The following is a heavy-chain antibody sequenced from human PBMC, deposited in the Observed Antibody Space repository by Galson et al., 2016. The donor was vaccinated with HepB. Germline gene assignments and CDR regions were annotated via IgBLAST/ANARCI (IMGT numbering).Heavy chain of an antibody. Sequence: ETLSLTCTVSGGSVRNGSHYWSWIRQPPGKGLEWIGCVYYSGGTNYNPSLKSRVTISVDTSKNQFSLKLRSVTAADTAVYYCATYYYDNYGYYPYWGQGNLVTVSS. CDR3: ATYYYDNYGYYPY. CDR2: VYYSGGT. D-gene: IGHD3-22*01. CDR1: GGSVRNGSHY. J-gene: IGHJ4*02. V-gene: IGHV4-61*01.